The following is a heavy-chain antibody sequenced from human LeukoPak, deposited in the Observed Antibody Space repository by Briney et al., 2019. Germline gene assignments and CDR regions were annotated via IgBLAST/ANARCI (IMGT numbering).Heavy chain of an antibody. J-gene: IGHJ4*02. CDR3: ATTPRIVGATSPDY. V-gene: IGHV3-11*01. D-gene: IGHD1-26*01. Sequence: GGSLRLSCAASGFTFSDYYMSWIRQAPGKGLEWVSYISSSGSTIYYADSVKGRFTISRDNAKNSLYLQMNSLRAEDTAVYYCATTPRIVGATSPDYWGQGTLVTVSS. CDR1: GFTFSDYY. CDR2: ISSSGSTI.